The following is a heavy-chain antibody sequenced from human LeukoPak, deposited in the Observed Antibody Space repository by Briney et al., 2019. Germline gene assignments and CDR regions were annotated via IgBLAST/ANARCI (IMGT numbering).Heavy chain of an antibody. CDR1: GGSISSGSYY. CDR3: ARQCSGGSCSLE. CDR2: IYTSGST. D-gene: IGHD2-15*01. Sequence: SETLSLTCTVSGGSISSGSYYWSWIRQPAGKGLEWIGRIYTSGSTNYNPSLKSRDTISVDTSKNQFSLKLSSVTAADTAVYYCARQCSGGSCSLEWGQGTLVTVSS. J-gene: IGHJ4*02. V-gene: IGHV4-61*02.